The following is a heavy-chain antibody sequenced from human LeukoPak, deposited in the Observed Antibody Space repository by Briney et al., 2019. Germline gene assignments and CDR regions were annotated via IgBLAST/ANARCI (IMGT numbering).Heavy chain of an antibody. V-gene: IGHV3-30*02. D-gene: IGHD2-2*01. CDR2: IRYDGSNK. CDR1: GFTFSSYG. CDR3: AKPIVVVPAASP. J-gene: IGHJ5*02. Sequence: GGSLRLSCAASGFTFSSYGVHWVRQAPGKGLEWAAFIRYDGSNKYYADSVKGRFTISRDNSKNTLYLQMNSLRAEDTAVYYCAKPIVVVPAASPWGQGTLITVSS.